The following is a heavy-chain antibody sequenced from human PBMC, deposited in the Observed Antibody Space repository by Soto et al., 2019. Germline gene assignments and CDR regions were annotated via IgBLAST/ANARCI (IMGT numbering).Heavy chain of an antibody. Sequence: SETLSLTCAVYGGSFSGYYWSWIRQPPGKGLEWIGEINHSGSTNYNPSLKSRVTISVDTSKNQFSLKLSSVTAADTAVYYCGSSRESTAAIPGNWFDPWGQGTLVTVSS. V-gene: IGHV4-34*01. CDR2: INHSGST. CDR3: GSSRESTAAIPGNWFDP. CDR1: GGSFSGYY. D-gene: IGHD2-2*01. J-gene: IGHJ5*02.